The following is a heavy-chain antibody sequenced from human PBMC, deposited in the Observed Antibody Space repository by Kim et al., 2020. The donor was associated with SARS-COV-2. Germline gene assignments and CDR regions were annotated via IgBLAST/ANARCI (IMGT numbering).Heavy chain of an antibody. J-gene: IGHJ6*02. V-gene: IGHV3-66*01. CDR2: IYSGGST. CDR1: GFTVSSNY. CDR3: ARDHQRAYYYYGMDV. Sequence: GGSLRLSCAASGFTVSSNYMSWVRQAPGKGLEWVSVIYSGGSTYYADSVKGRFTISRDNSKNTLYLQMNSLRAEDTAVYYFARDHQRAYYYYGMDVWGQGTTVTVSS.